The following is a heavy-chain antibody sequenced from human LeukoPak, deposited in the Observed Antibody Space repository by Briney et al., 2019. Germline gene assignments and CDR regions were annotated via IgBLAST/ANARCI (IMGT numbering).Heavy chain of an antibody. V-gene: IGHV4-34*01. J-gene: IGHJ4*02. CDR1: GGSFSGYY. Sequence: SETLSLTGAVYGGSFSGYYWSWIRQPPGKGLEWIGEINHSGSTNYNPSLKSRVTISVDTSKNQFSLKLSSVTAADTAVYYRARERGGRDYGDYRGADYWGQGTLVTVSS. D-gene: IGHD4-17*01. CDR2: INHSGST. CDR3: ARERGGRDYGDYRGADY.